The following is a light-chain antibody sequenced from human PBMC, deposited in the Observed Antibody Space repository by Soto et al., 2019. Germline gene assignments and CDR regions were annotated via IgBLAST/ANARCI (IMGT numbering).Light chain of an antibody. CDR3: QQYNIWPPLT. Sequence: EIVMTQSPATLSVSPGERVTLSCRASQSVSSNLAWYQPKPGQAPRLLIYGASTRATGIPARFSGSGSGTEFTLTISSLQSEDFAVYYCQQYNIWPPLTFGGGTKVEIK. CDR2: GAS. V-gene: IGKV3-15*01. CDR1: QSVSSN. J-gene: IGKJ4*01.